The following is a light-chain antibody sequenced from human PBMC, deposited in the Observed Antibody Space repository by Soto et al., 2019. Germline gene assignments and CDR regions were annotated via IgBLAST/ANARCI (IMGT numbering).Light chain of an antibody. CDR2: AAS. Sequence: DIQMTQSPSSLSASVGDRVTITCRASHGISDYLVWYQQKPGKVPKLLIYAASTLQSGFPYRFSGSGFGTDFTLTISSLQPEDVATYYCQKYNNVPLTFGGGTKVEI. CDR3: QKYNNVPLT. CDR1: HGISDY. J-gene: IGKJ4*01. V-gene: IGKV1-27*01.